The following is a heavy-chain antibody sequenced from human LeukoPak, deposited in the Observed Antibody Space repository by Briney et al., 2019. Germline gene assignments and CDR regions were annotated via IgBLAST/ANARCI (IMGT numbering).Heavy chain of an antibody. CDR1: GFTFSSYG. V-gene: IGHV3-30*18. D-gene: IGHD6-19*01. Sequence: GGSLRLSCAASGFTFSSYGMHWVRQAPGKGLEWVAVISYDGSNKYYADPVKGRFTISRDNSKNTLYLQMNSLRAEDAAVHYCAKDNGGRGGWHGYYYYYGMDVWGQGTTVTVSS. CDR2: ISYDGSNK. J-gene: IGHJ6*02. CDR3: AKDNGGRGGWHGYYYYYGMDV.